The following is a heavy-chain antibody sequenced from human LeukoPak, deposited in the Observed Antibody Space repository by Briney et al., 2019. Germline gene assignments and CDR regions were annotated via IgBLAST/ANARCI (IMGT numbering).Heavy chain of an antibody. V-gene: IGHV1-2*02. CDR3: ARDFTYDFWSGQGGAFDI. CDR1: GYTFTGYY. D-gene: IGHD3-3*01. Sequence: ASVKVSCKASGYTFTGYYMHWVRQAPGQGLEWMGWINPNSGGTNYAQKFQGRVTMTRDTSISTAYMELSRLRSDDTAVYYCARDFTYDFWSGQGGAFDIWGQGTMVTVSS. CDR2: INPNSGGT. J-gene: IGHJ3*02.